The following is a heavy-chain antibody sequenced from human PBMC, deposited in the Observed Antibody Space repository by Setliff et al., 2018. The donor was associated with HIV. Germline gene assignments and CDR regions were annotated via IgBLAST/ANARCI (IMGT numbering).Heavy chain of an antibody. D-gene: IGHD3-22*01. J-gene: IGHJ4*02. CDR3: ARLRITMIMMLNYFDY. Sequence: SETLSLTCALYGGSFSDYYWSWIRQPPGMGLEWIGEVNRGRRTNYNSSLKSRVTVSIDTSRNQFSLRLTSVTAADTAVYFCARLRITMIMMLNYFDYWGQGTLVTV. CDR2: VNRGRRT. V-gene: IGHV4-34*01. CDR1: GGSFSDYY.